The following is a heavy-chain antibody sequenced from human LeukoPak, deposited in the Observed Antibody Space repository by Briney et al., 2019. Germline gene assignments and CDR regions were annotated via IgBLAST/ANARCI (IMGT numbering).Heavy chain of an antibody. D-gene: IGHD3-22*01. V-gene: IGHV4-39*07. CDR3: ARGTTYYYDSSGYYYGWFDP. CDR2: IYYSGST. CDR1: GGSISSSSYY. Sequence: SETLSLTCTVSGGSISSSSYYWGWIRQPPGKGLEWIGSIYYSGSTYYNPSLKSRVTISVDTSKNQFSLKLSSVTAADTAVYYCARGTTYYYDSSGYYYGWFDPWGQGTLVTVSS. J-gene: IGHJ5*02.